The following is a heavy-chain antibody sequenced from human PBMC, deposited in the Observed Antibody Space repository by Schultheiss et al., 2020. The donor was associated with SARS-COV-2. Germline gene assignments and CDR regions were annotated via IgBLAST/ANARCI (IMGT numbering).Heavy chain of an antibody. D-gene: IGHD4-23*01. Sequence: SETLSLTCAVSGVSITSHMWWTWVRQPPGKGLEWIGEVYHTGSANLTPSLKSRLSISVDTSKNHVSLKLSSVTAADTAVYYCARADRQDYGGALHDFWGQGTLVTVSS. CDR2: VYHTGSA. CDR1: GVSITSHMW. V-gene: IGHV4-4*02. J-gene: IGHJ4*02. CDR3: ARADRQDYGGALHDF.